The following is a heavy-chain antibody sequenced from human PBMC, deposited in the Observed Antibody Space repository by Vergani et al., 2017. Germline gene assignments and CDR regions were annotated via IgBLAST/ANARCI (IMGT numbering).Heavy chain of an antibody. D-gene: IGHD3-10*01. V-gene: IGHV3-48*03. CDR2: ISSSGSTI. J-gene: IGHJ4*02. CDR3: ARGPELGYYGSGSYYNEGY. Sequence: EVQLVESGGGLVQPGGSLRLSCAASGVTFSSDEMYWVREAPGKGLAWVSYISSSGSTIYYADSVKGRFTISRDNAKNSLYLQMNSLRAEDTAVYYCARGPELGYYGSGSYYNEGYWGQGTLVTVSS. CDR1: GVTFSSDE.